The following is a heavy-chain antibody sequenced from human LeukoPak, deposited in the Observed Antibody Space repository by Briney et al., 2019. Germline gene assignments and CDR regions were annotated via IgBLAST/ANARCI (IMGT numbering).Heavy chain of an antibody. V-gene: IGHV3-33*01. J-gene: IGHJ4*02. Sequence: GGSLRLSCAASGFTFSSYGMHWVRQAPGKGLEWVALIWFDGSNKYYADSVKGRFTISRDNSNNTLYLQMNSLRAEDTAVYYCASGAVTTGDFDYWGQGTLVTVSS. CDR2: IWFDGSNK. CDR1: GFTFSSYG. CDR3: ASGAVTTGDFDY. D-gene: IGHD4-17*01.